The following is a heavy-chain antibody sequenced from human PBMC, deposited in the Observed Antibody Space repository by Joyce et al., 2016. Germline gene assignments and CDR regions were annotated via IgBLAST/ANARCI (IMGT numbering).Heavy chain of an antibody. CDR3: ARAFLTGPYYFDY. CDR1: GVSVNNASYF. D-gene: IGHD3-9*01. CDR2: IYYSGGT. Sequence: QVQLQESGSGPVKTSETLALTCAVSGVSVNNASYFWTWFRPPAGKKLGWIGYIYYSGGTKYNPALKSRVTLSVDTLRNQFSLNLRSVTAADTAVYYCARAFLTGPYYFDYWGQGALVPVSS. V-gene: IGHV4-61*01. J-gene: IGHJ4*02.